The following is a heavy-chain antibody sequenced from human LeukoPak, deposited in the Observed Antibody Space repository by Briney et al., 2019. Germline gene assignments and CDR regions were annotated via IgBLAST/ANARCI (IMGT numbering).Heavy chain of an antibody. CDR2: IFYSGTT. J-gene: IGHJ4*02. CDR1: GGSISSHSSY. CDR3: AKVSFPDYWGYFDF. V-gene: IGHV4-39*07. Sequence: SETLSLTCTVSGGSISSHSSYWGWLRQPPGTGLESLGNIFYSGTTYYNASLKSRVSISVDTSKIQFSLKLTSVTAADPAVYYCAKVSFPDYWGYFDFWGQGTLVTVSS. D-gene: IGHD3-16*02.